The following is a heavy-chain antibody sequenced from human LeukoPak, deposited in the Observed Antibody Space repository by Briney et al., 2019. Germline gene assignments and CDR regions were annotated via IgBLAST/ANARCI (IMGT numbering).Heavy chain of an antibody. V-gene: IGHV4-30-4*01. D-gene: IGHD2-21*02. CDR1: GGSISSGDYY. J-gene: IGHJ4*02. CDR2: IYYSGST. Sequence: PSQTLPLTCTVSGGSISSGDYYWSWIRQPPGKGLEWIGYIYYSGSTYYNPSLKSRVTISVDTSKNQFSLKLSSVTAADTAVYYCARGQATSYIYCSGDCSPYYFDYWGQGTLVTVSS. CDR3: ARGQATSYIYCSGDCSPYYFDY.